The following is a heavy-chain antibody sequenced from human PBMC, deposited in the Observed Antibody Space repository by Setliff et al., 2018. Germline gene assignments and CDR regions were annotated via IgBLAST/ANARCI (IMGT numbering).Heavy chain of an antibody. V-gene: IGHV4-59*01. CDR2: IQKSGGT. Sequence: SETLSLTCNVSGVSISSYYWSWIRQPPGKGLESIGYIQKSGGTNYNPALKSRVTISVDTSTNQFSLKLRSVTAADTAVYYCARDNTMVGATDYWGLGTLVTVSS. CDR3: ARDNTMVGATDY. D-gene: IGHD1-26*01. J-gene: IGHJ4*02. CDR1: GVSISSYY.